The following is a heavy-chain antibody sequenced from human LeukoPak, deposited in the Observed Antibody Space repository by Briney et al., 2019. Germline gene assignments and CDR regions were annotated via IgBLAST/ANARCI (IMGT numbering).Heavy chain of an antibody. V-gene: IGHV4-61*02. CDR2: IYTSGST. Sequence: SETLSLTCTVSGGSISSGSYYWSWIRQPAGKGLEWIGRIYTSGSTNYNPSLKSRVTISVDTSKNQFSLKLSSVTAADTAVYYCARDGGNYYDSSGYYGYWGQGTLVTVSS. D-gene: IGHD3-22*01. CDR1: GGSISSGSYY. CDR3: ARDGGNYYDSSGYYGY. J-gene: IGHJ4*02.